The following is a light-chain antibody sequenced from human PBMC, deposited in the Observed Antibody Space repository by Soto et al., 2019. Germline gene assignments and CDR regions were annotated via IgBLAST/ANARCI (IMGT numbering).Light chain of an antibody. CDR1: QTIGSW. CDR2: DAS. CDR3: QQYSSFPRT. J-gene: IGKJ1*01. V-gene: IGKV1-5*01. Sequence: DIQMTQSPSTLSASVGDRVTITCRASQTIGSWLAWYQQKPGKAPELLIYDASTLEGGVPSRFSGSGSGTEFSLTITSLQPDDFATFYCQQYSSFPRTFGQGTKVDI.